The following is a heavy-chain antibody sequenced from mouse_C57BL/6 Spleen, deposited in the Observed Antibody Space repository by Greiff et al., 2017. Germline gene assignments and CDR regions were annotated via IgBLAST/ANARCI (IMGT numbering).Heavy chain of an antibody. CDR3: ARGRYYGSSLRVYFDY. CDR1: GYTFTDHT. J-gene: IGHJ2*01. V-gene: IGHV1-78*01. Sequence: QVQLQQSDAELVKPGASVKISCKVSGYTFTDHTIHWMKQRPEQGLEWIGYIYPRDGSTKYNEKFNGKATLTADKSSSTAYMQLNSLTSEDSAVYFCARGRYYGSSLRVYFDYWGQGTTLTVSS. CDR2: IYPRDGST. D-gene: IGHD1-1*01.